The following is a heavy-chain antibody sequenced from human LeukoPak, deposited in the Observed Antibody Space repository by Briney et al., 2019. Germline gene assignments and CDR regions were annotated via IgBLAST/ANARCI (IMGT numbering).Heavy chain of an antibody. V-gene: IGHV3-21*01. J-gene: IGHJ5*02. CDR1: GFTFSSYS. D-gene: IGHD2-2*01. CDR2: ISSSSSYI. CDR3: ASQYQLLGWFDP. Sequence: PGGSLRLSCAASGFTFSSYSMNWVRQAPGKGLEWVSSISSSSSYIYYADSVKGRFTISRDNAKNSLYLQMNSLRAEDTAVYYCASQYQLLGWFDPWGQGTLVTVSP.